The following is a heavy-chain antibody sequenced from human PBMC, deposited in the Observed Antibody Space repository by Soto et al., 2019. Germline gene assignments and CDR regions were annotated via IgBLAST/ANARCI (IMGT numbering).Heavy chain of an antibody. CDR1: GYRFISYW. J-gene: IGHJ4*02. V-gene: IGHV5-51*01. D-gene: IGHD3-10*01. CDR3: ATGIGSGPGTFAH. CDR2: IWPGDSTT. Sequence: GESLKICCRGFGYRFISYWIVWVRQMPGKGLEYMGIIWPGDSTTTYSPSFQGQVLISVDTSSSVAYLQWSSLTASDTAVYYCATGIGSGPGTFAHWGQGTLVTVSS.